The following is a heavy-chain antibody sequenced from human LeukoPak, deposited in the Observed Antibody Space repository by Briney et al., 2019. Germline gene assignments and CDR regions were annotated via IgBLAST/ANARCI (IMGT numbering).Heavy chain of an antibody. Sequence: PGGSLRLSCXASGFTVSXXXXXXXXQAXGKXLEXXXVXYXDGTTYYAXXVKGRXXIXRXXXKNTLYLKMNSLRAEDTAVYYCARGYGSGSPTNFDYWGQGTLVTVSS. D-gene: IGHD3-10*01. V-gene: IGHV3-66*01. CDR3: ARGYGSGSPTNFDY. J-gene: IGHJ4*02. CDR2: XYXDGTT. CDR1: GFTVSXXX.